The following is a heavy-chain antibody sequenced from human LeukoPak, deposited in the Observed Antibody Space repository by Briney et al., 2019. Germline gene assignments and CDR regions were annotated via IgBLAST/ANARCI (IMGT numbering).Heavy chain of an antibody. D-gene: IGHD5-18*01. V-gene: IGHV4-61*02. J-gene: IGHJ4*02. CDR3: AREVRQGYSYADY. CDR2: IYTSGST. Sequence: PSQTLXLTCTVSGGSISRGSYYWSWIRQPAGXGLEXIGRIYTSGSTNYNPSLKSRVTISVDTSKNQFSLKLSSVTAADTAVYYCAREVRQGYSYADYWGQGTLVTVSS. CDR1: GGSISRGSYY.